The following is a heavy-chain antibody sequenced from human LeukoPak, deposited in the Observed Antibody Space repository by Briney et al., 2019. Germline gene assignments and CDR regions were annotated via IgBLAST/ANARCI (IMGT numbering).Heavy chain of an antibody. Sequence: GGSLRLSCAASGFTFSSYAMSWVRQAPGKGLEWVSAISGSGGSTYYADSVKGRFTISRDNSKNTLYLQMNSLRAEDTAVYYCANGGYYYYYMDVWGKGTTVTVSS. V-gene: IGHV3-23*01. J-gene: IGHJ6*03. D-gene: IGHD3-16*01. CDR2: ISGSGGST. CDR3: ANGGYYYYYMDV. CDR1: GFTFSSYA.